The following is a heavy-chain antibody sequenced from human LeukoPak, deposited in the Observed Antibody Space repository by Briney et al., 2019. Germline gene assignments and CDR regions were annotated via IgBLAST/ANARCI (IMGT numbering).Heavy chain of an antibody. Sequence: PSETLSLTCTVSGGSISRYYWSWIRQPPGKGLEWIGNIYYSGSTNYNPSLKSRVTISVDTSKNQFSLKLSSVTAADTAVYYCARDTGSTWYAGGSFYYNYYMDVWGKGTTVTVSS. CDR3: ARDTGSTWYAGGSFYYNYYMDV. CDR2: IYYSGST. CDR1: GGSISRYY. D-gene: IGHD6-13*01. J-gene: IGHJ6*03. V-gene: IGHV4-59*12.